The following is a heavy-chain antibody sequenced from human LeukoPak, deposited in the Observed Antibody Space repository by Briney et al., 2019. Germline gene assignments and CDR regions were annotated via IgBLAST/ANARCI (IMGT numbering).Heavy chain of an antibody. D-gene: IGHD3-9*01. Sequence: SETLSLTCAVYGGSFSGYYWSWIRQPPGKGLEWIGEINHSGSTNYSPSLKSRVTISVDASKNQFSLKLSSVTAADTAVYYCARGRLRYFDWLLLSWFDPWGQGTLVTVSS. J-gene: IGHJ5*02. CDR1: GGSFSGYY. CDR3: ARGRLRYFDWLLLSWFDP. CDR2: INHSGST. V-gene: IGHV4-34*01.